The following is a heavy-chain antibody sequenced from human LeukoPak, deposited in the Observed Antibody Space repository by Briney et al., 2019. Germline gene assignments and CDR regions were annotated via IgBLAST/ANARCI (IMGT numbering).Heavy chain of an antibody. CDR1: GXXVSSNSXX. D-gene: IGHD2-2*01. Sequence: SQTLSLTCAISGXXVSSNSXXXNWIRQXXXXXXXWLGRTYYRSKWFNDYATSVKSRITINPDTSKNQFSLQLNSVTPEDTAVYYCAGSKSYFDYWGQGTLVTVSS. CDR3: AGSKSYFDY. V-gene: IGHV6-1*01. CDR2: TYYRSKWFN. J-gene: IGHJ4*02.